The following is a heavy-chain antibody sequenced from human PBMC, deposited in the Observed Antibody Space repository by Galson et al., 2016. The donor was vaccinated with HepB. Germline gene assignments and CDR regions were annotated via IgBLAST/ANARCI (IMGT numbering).Heavy chain of an antibody. CDR3: ARGVETYCFGTACLDKYGLDV. CDR2: MNPNTGNT. CDR1: GYTFTSYD. Sequence: SCKASGYTFTSYDIKWVRQATGQGFEWMGWMNPNTGNTGYAQKFQGGVTMTRDTSTSTAFMELNSLTSADTAIYYWARGVETYCFGTACLDKYGLDVWGQGTTVIVSS. V-gene: IGHV1-8*01. J-gene: IGHJ6*02. D-gene: IGHD2-21*01.